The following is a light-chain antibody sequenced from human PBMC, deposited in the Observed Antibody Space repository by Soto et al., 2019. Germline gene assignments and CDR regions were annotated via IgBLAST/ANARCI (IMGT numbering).Light chain of an antibody. J-gene: IGLJ2*01. CDR1: SSNIGNNY. CDR3: GTWDSSLSAVV. CDR2: ENN. Sequence: QSVLTQPPSVSAAPGQKVTISCSGSSSNIGNNYVSWYQQLPGTAPKLLICENNKRPSGIPDRFSGSKSGTSATLGITGLQTGDEADYYXGTWDSSLSAVVFGGGTKVNVL. V-gene: IGLV1-51*02.